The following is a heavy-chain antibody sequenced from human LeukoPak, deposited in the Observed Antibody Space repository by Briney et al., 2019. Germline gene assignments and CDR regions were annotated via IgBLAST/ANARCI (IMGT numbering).Heavy chain of an antibody. D-gene: IGHD1-14*01. J-gene: IGHJ4*02. CDR2: ISGSGAYT. CDR3: TTRGDYVDY. V-gene: IGHV3-23*01. CDR1: GFTFSTYV. Sequence: GGSLRLSCAASGFTFSTYVMSWVRQAPGKGLGWVSTISGSGAYTFYADSVKGRFTISRDNSKNTLYLQMNSLKTEDTAVYYCTTRGDYVDYWGQGTLVTVSS.